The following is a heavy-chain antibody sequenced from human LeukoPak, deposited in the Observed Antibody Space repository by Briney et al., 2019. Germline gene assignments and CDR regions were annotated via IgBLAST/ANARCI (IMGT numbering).Heavy chain of an antibody. CDR2: INHRGST. V-gene: IGHV4-34*01. Sequence: PSETLSLTCAVFGGSFINYYWSWLRHPPGKGLEWIGEINHRGSTNYNPSLKSRAIISADTSKNQFSLKVTSVTAADTAVYYCATRDRWGQGTLVTVSS. CDR1: GGSFINYY. J-gene: IGHJ4*02. CDR3: ATRDR.